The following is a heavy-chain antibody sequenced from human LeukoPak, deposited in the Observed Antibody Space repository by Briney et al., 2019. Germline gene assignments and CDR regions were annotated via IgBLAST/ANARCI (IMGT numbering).Heavy chain of an antibody. Sequence: QSGGSLRLSCAASGFSFSSYAMSWVRQAPWKGLEWVSAISGSGGSTYYADSVKGRFTISRDNSKNTLYLQMNSLRAEDTAVYYCAKASTIVPPLYYFDYWGQGTLVTVSS. J-gene: IGHJ4*02. CDR1: GFSFSSYA. CDR2: ISGSGGST. V-gene: IGHV3-23*01. D-gene: IGHD3-22*01. CDR3: AKASTIVPPLYYFDY.